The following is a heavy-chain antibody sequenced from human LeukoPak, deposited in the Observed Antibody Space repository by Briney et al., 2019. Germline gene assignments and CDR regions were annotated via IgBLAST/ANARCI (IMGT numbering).Heavy chain of an antibody. D-gene: IGHD2-2*02. CDR2: ISAYNGNT. Sequence: ASVKVSCKASGYTFTSYGISWVRQAPGQGLEWMGWISAYNGNTNYAQKLQGRVTMTTDTSTSTAYMELRSLRSDGTAVYYCARDGCSSTSCYKNWFDPWGQGTLVTVSS. CDR3: ARDGCSSTSCYKNWFDP. V-gene: IGHV1-18*01. CDR1: GYTFTSYG. J-gene: IGHJ5*02.